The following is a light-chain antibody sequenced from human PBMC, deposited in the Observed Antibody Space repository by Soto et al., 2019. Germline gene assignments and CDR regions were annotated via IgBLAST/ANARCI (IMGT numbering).Light chain of an antibody. CDR1: QSVSSSY. CDR2: GAS. J-gene: IGKJ5*01. CDR3: QQYGSSPPIT. Sequence: EIVSTQSPGTLSLSPGERATLSCRASQSVSSSYLAWYQQKPGQAPRLLIYGASSRATGIPDRFSGSGSGTDFTLTISRLEPEDFAVYYCQQYGSSPPITFGQGTRLENK. V-gene: IGKV3-20*01.